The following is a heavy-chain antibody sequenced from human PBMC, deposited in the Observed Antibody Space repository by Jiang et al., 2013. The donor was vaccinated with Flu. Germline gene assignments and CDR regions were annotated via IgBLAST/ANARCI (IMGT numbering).Heavy chain of an antibody. CDR3: ATGSGWRGMGV. CDR1: GASISSYY. V-gene: IGHV4-59*13. D-gene: IGHD6-19*01. CDR2: IFHSGDT. J-gene: IGHJ6*02. Sequence: GLVKPSETLSLTCTVSGASISSYYWNWVRQPPGKGLEWIGSIFHSGDTKYNPLLQSRVTMSFDTSKNQVSLRLNSVTAADRAMYYCATGSGWRGMGVWGQGTTVTV.